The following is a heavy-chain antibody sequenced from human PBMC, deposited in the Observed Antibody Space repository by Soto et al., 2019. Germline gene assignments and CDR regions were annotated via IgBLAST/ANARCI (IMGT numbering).Heavy chain of an antibody. CDR1: GGSISSYY. CDR2: IYYSGST. J-gene: IGHJ5*02. V-gene: IGHV4-59*01. D-gene: IGHD2-2*01. Sequence: SETLSLTCTVSGGSISSYYWSWIRQPPGKGLEWIGYIYYSGSTNYNPSLKSRVTISVDTSKNQFSLKLSSVTAADTAVYYCARGIVVPAAMPWFDPWGQGTLVTVSS. CDR3: ARGIVVPAAMPWFDP.